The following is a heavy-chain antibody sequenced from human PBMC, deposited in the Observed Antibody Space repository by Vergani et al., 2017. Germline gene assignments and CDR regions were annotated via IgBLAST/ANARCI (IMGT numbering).Heavy chain of an antibody. D-gene: IGHD6-13*01. CDR3: ARGQRAAAAPADYYYMDV. V-gene: IGHV4-34*01. J-gene: IGHJ6*03. CDR2: INHSGST. Sequence: QVQLQQWGAGLLKPSETLSLTFAVYGGSFSGYYWSWIRQPPGKGLEWIGEINHSGSTNYNPSLKSRVTISVDTSKSQFSLKLSSVTAADTAVYYCARGQRAAAAPADYYYMDVWGKGTTVTVSS. CDR1: GGSFSGYY.